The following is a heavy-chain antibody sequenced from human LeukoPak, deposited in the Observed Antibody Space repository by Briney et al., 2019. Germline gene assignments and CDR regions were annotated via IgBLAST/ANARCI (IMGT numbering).Heavy chain of an antibody. Sequence: GGSLRLSCAASGLTVSNKYMSWVRQAPGKGLEWVSVIYSDGSTYYSDSVKGRFSISRDKPKNTLYLQMNSLRAEDTALYYCAREMYCSGGSCYGDAFDIWGQGTMVTVSS. CDR3: AREMYCSGGSCYGDAFDI. J-gene: IGHJ3*02. CDR2: IYSDGST. V-gene: IGHV3-66*01. CDR1: GLTVSNKY. D-gene: IGHD2-15*01.